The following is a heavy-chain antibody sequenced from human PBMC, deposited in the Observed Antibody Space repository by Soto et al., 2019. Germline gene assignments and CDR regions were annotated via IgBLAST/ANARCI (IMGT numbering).Heavy chain of an antibody. D-gene: IGHD1-1*01. V-gene: IGHV1-24*01. CDR3: ATSPEGTYYFDY. CDR1: GYTLTELS. J-gene: IGHJ4*02. CDR2: FDPEDGET. Sequence: ASVKVSCKVSGYTLTELSMHWVRQAPGKGLEWMGGFDPEDGETIYAQKFQGRVTMTEDTSTDTAYMELSSLRSEDTAVYYCATSPEGTYYFDYWGQGTLVTVSS.